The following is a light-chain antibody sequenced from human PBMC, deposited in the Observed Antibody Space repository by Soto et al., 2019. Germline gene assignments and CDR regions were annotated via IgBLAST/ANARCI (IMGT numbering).Light chain of an antibody. V-gene: IGLV1-47*02. J-gene: IGLJ3*02. Sequence: QSVLTQPPSASGTRGRRVTISCSGSGSNIGSHDVYWYQHLPGTAPKVLIYRNDQRPSGVPDRFSASRSGTSASLAISGLRSEDEADYYCVAWDDSLSGRVFGGGTKLTVL. CDR3: VAWDDSLSGRV. CDR2: RND. CDR1: GSNIGSHD.